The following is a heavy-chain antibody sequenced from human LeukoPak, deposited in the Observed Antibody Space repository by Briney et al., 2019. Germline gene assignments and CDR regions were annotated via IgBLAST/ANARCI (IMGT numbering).Heavy chain of an antibody. Sequence: SGTLSLTCGASGGSISNTNWWSWVRQPPGQGLEWIGEISLTELTHYNPSLESRVTVSLDKSKNQLSLNLTSVTAADTAVYYCSRENGAFSPFGYWGQETLVTVLS. CDR2: ISLTELT. CDR1: GGSISNTNW. V-gene: IGHV4-4*02. D-gene: IGHD2-8*01. CDR3: SRENGAFSPFGY. J-gene: IGHJ4*02.